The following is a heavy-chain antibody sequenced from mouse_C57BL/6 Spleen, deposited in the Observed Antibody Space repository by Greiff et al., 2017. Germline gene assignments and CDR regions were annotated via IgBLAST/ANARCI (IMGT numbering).Heavy chain of an antibody. J-gene: IGHJ4*01. D-gene: IGHD1-1*01. CDR1: GFSLTSYG. CDR2: IWRGGST. CDR3: AKARIYYNGSSYVGSAMDY. V-gene: IGHV2-5*01. Sequence: VQLQQSGPGLVQPSQSLSITCTVSGFSLTSYGVHWVRQSPGKGLEWLGLIWRGGSTDYNAAFMSRLSITKDNSKSQVFFKMNSLQADDAAIYYGAKARIYYNGSSYVGSAMDYWGQGTTVTVSS.